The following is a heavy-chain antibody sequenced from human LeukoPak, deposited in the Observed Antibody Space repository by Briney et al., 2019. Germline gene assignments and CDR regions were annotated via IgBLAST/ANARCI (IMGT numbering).Heavy chain of an antibody. J-gene: IGHJ4*02. CDR3: AKGYYGGSATHFDS. D-gene: IGHD4-23*01. Sequence: GGSLRLSCAASGFTFSTFAMSWVRQAPGKGLERVSVLSGSGTTGTYYADSVKGRFTISRDNSKNTLFLEMNSLRAEDSALYYCAKGYYGGSATHFDSWGQGILVTVSS. V-gene: IGHV3-23*01. CDR1: GFTFSTFA. CDR2: LSGSGTTGT.